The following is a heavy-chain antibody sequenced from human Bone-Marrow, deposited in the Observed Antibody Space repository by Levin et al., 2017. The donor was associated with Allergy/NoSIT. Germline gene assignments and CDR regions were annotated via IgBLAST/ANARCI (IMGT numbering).Heavy chain of an antibody. Sequence: GESLKISCAASGFTFSSYGMHWVRQAPGKGLEWVAVIWYDGSNKYYADSVKGRFTISRDNSKNTLYLQMNSLRAEDTAVYYCAREGITMVRGVIIRIPKEYYGMDVWGQGTTVTVSS. CDR2: IWYDGSNK. CDR3: AREGITMVRGVIIRIPKEYYGMDV. V-gene: IGHV3-33*01. J-gene: IGHJ6*02. CDR1: GFTFSSYG. D-gene: IGHD3-10*01.